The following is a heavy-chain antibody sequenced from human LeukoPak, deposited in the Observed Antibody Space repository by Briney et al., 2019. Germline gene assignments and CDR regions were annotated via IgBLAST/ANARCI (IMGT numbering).Heavy chain of an antibody. CDR2: IVDTGDGT. Sequence: GGSLRLSCAASGFTFSSYAMSWVRQAPGKGLEWVSTIVDTGDGTFYADSVRGRFPISRDSSKHTLYPQMNRLRADDTAVYYCAKERGHPLPNYHMDVWGKGTTVTVSS. CDR1: GFTFSSYA. D-gene: IGHD4/OR15-4a*01. J-gene: IGHJ6*03. CDR3: AKERGHPLPNYHMDV. V-gene: IGHV3-23*01.